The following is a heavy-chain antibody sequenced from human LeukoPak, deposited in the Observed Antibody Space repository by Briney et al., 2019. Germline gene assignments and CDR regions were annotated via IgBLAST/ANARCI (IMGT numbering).Heavy chain of an antibody. Sequence: GESLQTSFKGSGYSFTSYWIGWVRRMPGKGLEGMGIIYPGDSDTRYSPSFQGQVTISADKSISTAYLQWSSLKASDTAMYYCARRGYSYVFDPWGQGTLVTVSS. CDR3: ARRGYSYVFDP. CDR2: IYPGDSDT. J-gene: IGHJ5*02. D-gene: IGHD5-18*01. CDR1: GYSFTSYW. V-gene: IGHV5-51*01.